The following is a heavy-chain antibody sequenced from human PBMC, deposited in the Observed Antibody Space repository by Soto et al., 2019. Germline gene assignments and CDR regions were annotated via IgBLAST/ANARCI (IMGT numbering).Heavy chain of an antibody. V-gene: IGHV3-23*01. CDR2: ISGGGGST. D-gene: IGHD3-16*02. Sequence: VQLLESGGGLVQPGGSLRLSCAASAFTFSNYAMNWVRQAPGKGLEWVSGISGGGGSTYYTDSVRGRFIVSRDNSKNTVYLQMNSLRAEDTAVYYCAKSGNHDYVRGSYRLDYWGQGTLVTVSS. CDR1: AFTFSNYA. CDR3: AKSGNHDYVRGSYRLDY. J-gene: IGHJ4*02.